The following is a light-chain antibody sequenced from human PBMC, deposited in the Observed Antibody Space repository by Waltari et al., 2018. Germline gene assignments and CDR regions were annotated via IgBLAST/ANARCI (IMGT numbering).Light chain of an antibody. V-gene: IGLV3-1*01. CDR2: QDT. J-gene: IGLJ3*02. Sequence: SYELTQPPPVSVSPGQTASITRSGAQLGANYAFWYQQKPGQSPVLVSYQDTKRPSGIPERFSGSNAGNTATLTISGTQGMDEADYFCLAWDSSTAWVFGGGTKLTVL. CDR3: LAWDSSTAWV. CDR1: QLGANY.